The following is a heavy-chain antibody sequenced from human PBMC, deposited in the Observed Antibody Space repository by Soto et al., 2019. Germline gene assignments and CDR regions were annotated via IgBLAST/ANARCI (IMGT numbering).Heavy chain of an antibody. Sequence: ASVKVSCKDSVYTLTELSMHWVRQAPGKGLEWMGGFDPEDGETIYAQKFQGRVTMTEDTSTDTAYMELSSLRSEDTAVYYCATLTAGFTIFGVVISGWFDPWGQGTLVTVSS. J-gene: IGHJ5*02. D-gene: IGHD3-3*01. CDR2: FDPEDGET. V-gene: IGHV1-24*01. CDR1: VYTLTELS. CDR3: ATLTAGFTIFGVVISGWFDP.